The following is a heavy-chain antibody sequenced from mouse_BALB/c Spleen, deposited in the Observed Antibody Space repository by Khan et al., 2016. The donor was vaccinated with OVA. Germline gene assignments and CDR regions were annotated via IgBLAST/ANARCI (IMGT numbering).Heavy chain of an antibody. J-gene: IGHJ2*01. CDR1: GYSITSDYA. CDR2: ISYSGNT. Sequence: EVQLQGSGPGLVKPSQSLSLTCTVTGYSITSDYAWNWIRQFPGNKLEWMGFISYSGNTKYNPSLKSRISVTRDTSKNQFFLQLNSVTTEDTATYYCARVYGGDFDYWGQGTTLTVSS. D-gene: IGHD2-10*02. CDR3: ARVYGGDFDY. V-gene: IGHV3-2*02.